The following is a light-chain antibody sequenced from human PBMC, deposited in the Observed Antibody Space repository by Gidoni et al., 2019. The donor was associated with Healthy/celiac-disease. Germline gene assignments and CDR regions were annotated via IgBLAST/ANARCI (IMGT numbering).Light chain of an antibody. CDR2: DAS. J-gene: IGKJ2*03. Sequence: EIVLTQSPATLSLSPGERATRSGRASQSVSSYLAWYQQKPGQAPRLLIYDASNRATGIPARFSGSGSGTDFTLTIGSLEPEDFAVYYCQQRSNWPPSFGQGTKLEIK. CDR1: QSVSSY. CDR3: QQRSNWPPS. V-gene: IGKV3-11*01.